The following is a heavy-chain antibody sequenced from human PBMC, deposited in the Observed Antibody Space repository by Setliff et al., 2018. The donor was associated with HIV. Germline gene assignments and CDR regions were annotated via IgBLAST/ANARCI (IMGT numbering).Heavy chain of an antibody. J-gene: IGHJ3*02. V-gene: IGHV3-30*18. Sequence: PGGSLRLSCAASGFTFGSYGMHWVRQAPGKGLEWVAVISYDGSNKYYADSVKGRFTISRDNSKNTLYLQMNSLRAEDTAVYYCAKVAVAGPQHDAFDIWGQGTMVTVSS. CDR2: ISYDGSNK. D-gene: IGHD6-19*01. CDR3: AKVAVAGPQHDAFDI. CDR1: GFTFGSYG.